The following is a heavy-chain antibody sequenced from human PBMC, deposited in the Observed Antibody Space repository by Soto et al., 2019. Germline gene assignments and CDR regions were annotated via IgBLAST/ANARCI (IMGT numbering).Heavy chain of an antibody. J-gene: IGHJ4*02. CDR2: IWYDGSNK. CDR3: ARDPSLEFSSSFLDY. D-gene: IGHD6-6*01. CDR1: GFTFSSYG. V-gene: IGHV3-33*01. Sequence: PGGSLRLSCAASGFTFSSYGMHWVRQAPGKGLEWVAVIWYDGSNKYYADSVKGRFTISRDNSKNTLYLQMNSLRAEDTAVYYCARDPSLEFSSSFLDYWGQGTLVTVSS.